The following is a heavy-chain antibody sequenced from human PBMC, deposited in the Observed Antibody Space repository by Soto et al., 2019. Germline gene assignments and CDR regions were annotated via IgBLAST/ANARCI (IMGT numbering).Heavy chain of an antibody. CDR1: GGSISSYY. CDR2: IYYSGST. D-gene: IGHD4-4*01. Sequence: SETLSLTCTVSGGSISSYYWSWIRQPPGKGLEWIGYIYYSGSTNYNPSLKSRVTISVDTSKNQFSLKLSSVTAAGTAVYYCASTVSRRTFDYWGQGTLVTVSS. CDR3: ASTVSRRTFDY. J-gene: IGHJ4*02. V-gene: IGHV4-59*01.